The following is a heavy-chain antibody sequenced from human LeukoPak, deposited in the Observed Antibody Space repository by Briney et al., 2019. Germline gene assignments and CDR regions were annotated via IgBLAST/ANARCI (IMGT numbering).Heavy chain of an antibody. Sequence: SETLSLTCTVSGGSISSGSYYWSWIRQPAGKGLEWIGRIYTSGSTNYNPSLKSRVTISVDTPKNQFSLKLSSVTAADTAVYYCARDEEDGYNSGIDYWGQGTLVTVSS. V-gene: IGHV4-61*02. D-gene: IGHD5-24*01. CDR3: ARDEEDGYNSGIDY. CDR2: IYTSGST. CDR1: GGSISSGSYY. J-gene: IGHJ4*02.